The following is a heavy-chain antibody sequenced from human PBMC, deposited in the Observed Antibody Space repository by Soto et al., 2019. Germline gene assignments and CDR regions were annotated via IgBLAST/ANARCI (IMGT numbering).Heavy chain of an antibody. CDR3: ARGYYYGSERPTPVGMHV. J-gene: IGHJ6*02. Sequence: QVHLVQSGAEVKKPGASVKVSCKASGYTFTNYDINLVRQAPGQGLEWMGWISTYTGNTNYAQTLQGRVTMTTDTSTSTDYMELRSLRSDDTPVYYCARGYYYGSERPTPVGMHVWGQAITLTVSS. CDR1: GYTFTNYD. CDR2: ISTYTGNT. V-gene: IGHV1-18*01. D-gene: IGHD3-10*01.